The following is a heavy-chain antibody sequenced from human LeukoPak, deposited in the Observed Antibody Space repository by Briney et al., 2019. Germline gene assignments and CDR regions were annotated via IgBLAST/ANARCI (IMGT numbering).Heavy chain of an antibody. J-gene: IGHJ3*02. CDR3: ARERQYGSGSLPPCAFDI. CDR2: ISQNGDS. CDR1: GGSLSFYY. D-gene: IGHD3-10*01. V-gene: IGHV4-34*01. Sequence: KSSETLSLTCGVSGGSLSFYYWSWIRQSPGKGLEWIAEISQNGDSNYNMSLKSRVTISLDKSKNQFSLKLSSVTAADTAVYYCARERQYGSGSLPPCAFDIWGQGTMVTVSS.